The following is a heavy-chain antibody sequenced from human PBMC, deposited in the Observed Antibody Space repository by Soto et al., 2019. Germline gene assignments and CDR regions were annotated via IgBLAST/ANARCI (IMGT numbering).Heavy chain of an antibody. CDR2: IKSKTDGGTT. CDR1: GFTFSNAW. V-gene: IGHV3-15*01. J-gene: IGHJ4*02. Sequence: EVQLVESGGGLVKPGGSLRLSCAASGFTFSNAWMSWVRQAPGKGLEWVGRIKSKTDGGTTDYAAPVKGRFTISRDDSKNTLYLQMNSLKTEDTAVYYCREDDLVGATSYYFDYWGQGTLVTVSS. CDR3: REDDLVGATSYYFDY. D-gene: IGHD1-26*01.